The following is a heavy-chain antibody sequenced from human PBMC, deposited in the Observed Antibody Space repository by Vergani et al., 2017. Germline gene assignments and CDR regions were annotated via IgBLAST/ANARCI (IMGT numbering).Heavy chain of an antibody. CDR1: GYTFSSYG. CDR2: ISAYNGNT. J-gene: IGHJ5*02. D-gene: IGHD6-13*01. V-gene: IGHV1-18*01. Sequence: QVQLVQSGAEVKKPGASVKVSCKTSGYTFSSYGISWVRQAPGQGLEWMGWISAYNGNTNYAQKVQGRVTMTTDTSTSTAYMELRSLRSDDTAVYYCARDPAYSNPPAWWFDPWGQGTLVTVSS. CDR3: ARDPAYSNPPAWWFDP.